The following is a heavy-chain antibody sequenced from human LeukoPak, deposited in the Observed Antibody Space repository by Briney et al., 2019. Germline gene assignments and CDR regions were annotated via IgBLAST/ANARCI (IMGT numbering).Heavy chain of an antibody. J-gene: IGHJ4*02. CDR2: ISATGTPT. CDR1: GFTFSSYA. CDR3: ARAPTVTTWGVND. Sequence: GGSLRLSCAASGFTFSSYAMNWVRRAPGKSLEWVSSISATGTPTNSADSVKGRFTVSRDNSKNTLFLQANSLRVEDTAVYYCARAPTVTTWGVNDWGQGTLVTVS. V-gene: IGHV3-23*01. D-gene: IGHD4-17*01.